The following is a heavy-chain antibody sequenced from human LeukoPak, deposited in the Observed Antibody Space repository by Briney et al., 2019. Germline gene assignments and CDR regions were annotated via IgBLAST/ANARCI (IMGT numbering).Heavy chain of an antibody. Sequence: GGSLRLSCAASGFTFSSYAMHWVRQAPGKGLEWVSGISWNSGSIGYADSVKGRFTISRDNAKNSLYLQMNSLRAEDTALYYCAKDMKWSSGWYAFDYWGQGTLVTVSS. CDR2: ISWNSGSI. J-gene: IGHJ4*02. V-gene: IGHV3-9*01. CDR1: GFTFSSYA. D-gene: IGHD6-19*01. CDR3: AKDMKWSSGWYAFDY.